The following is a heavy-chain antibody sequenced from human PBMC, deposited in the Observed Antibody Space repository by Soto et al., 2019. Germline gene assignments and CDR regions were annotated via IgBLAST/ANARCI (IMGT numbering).Heavy chain of an antibody. CDR3: ARGYYYDSSGYNY. Sequence: SETLSLTCTVSGGSISSGDYYWSWIRQPPGKGLEWIGYIYYSGSTYYNPSLKSRVTISVDTSKNQFSLKLSSVTAADTAVYYRARGYYYDSSGYNYWGQGTLVTVSS. J-gene: IGHJ4*02. D-gene: IGHD3-22*01. CDR2: IYYSGST. CDR1: GGSISSGDYY. V-gene: IGHV4-30-4*01.